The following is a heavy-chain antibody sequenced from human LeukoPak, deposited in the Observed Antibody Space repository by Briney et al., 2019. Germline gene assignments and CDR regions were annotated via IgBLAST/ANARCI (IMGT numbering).Heavy chain of an antibody. D-gene: IGHD6-6*01. CDR3: ARDGIAAQYYYYYYYMDV. CDR1: GFTFSSYS. CDR2: ISSGSSTI. V-gene: IGHV3-48*04. J-gene: IGHJ6*03. Sequence: GGSLRLSCAASGFTFSSYSMNWVRQAPGKGLEWVSYISSGSSTIYYADSVKGRFTISRDNAKNSLYLQMNSLRAEDTAVYYCARDGIAAQYYYYYYYMDVWGKGTTVTVSS.